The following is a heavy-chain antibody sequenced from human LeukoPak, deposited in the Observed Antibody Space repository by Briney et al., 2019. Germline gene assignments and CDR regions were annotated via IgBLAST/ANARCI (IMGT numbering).Heavy chain of an antibody. D-gene: IGHD5-24*01. CDR2: VYSTGSA. Sequence: SETLSLTCTVSSGSINSDGYYWSWIRQPAEKGLGWIGRVYSTGSANYSPSLESRVIISIDTSKNQFFLRLSSVTAADTAVYYCARVYRRDGYNYDGFDIWGQGTMVTVS. CDR3: ARVYRRDGYNYDGFDI. J-gene: IGHJ3*02. CDR1: SGSINSDGYY. V-gene: IGHV4-61*02.